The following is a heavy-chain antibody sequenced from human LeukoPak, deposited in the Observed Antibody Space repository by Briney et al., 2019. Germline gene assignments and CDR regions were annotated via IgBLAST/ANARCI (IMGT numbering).Heavy chain of an antibody. V-gene: IGHV4-59*08. Sequence: SGTLSLTCAVSGGSISSYYWSWIRQPPGKGLEWIGYVYYSGSTNYNPSLKSRVTISVDTSKNQFSLKLSSVTAADTAVYYCASVRGVYDNSGYYYRGYYFDYWGQGTLVTVSS. J-gene: IGHJ4*02. CDR3: ASVRGVYDNSGYYYRGYYFDY. CDR1: GGSISSYY. D-gene: IGHD3-22*01. CDR2: VYYSGST.